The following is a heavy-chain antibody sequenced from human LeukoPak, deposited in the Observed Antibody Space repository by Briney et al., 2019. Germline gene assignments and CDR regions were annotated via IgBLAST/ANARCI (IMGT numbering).Heavy chain of an antibody. J-gene: IGHJ5*02. D-gene: IGHD6-19*01. Sequence: PSETLSLTCTVSGGSISSYYWSWIRQPPGKGLEWIGYIYYSGSTNYNPSLKSRVTISVDTPKNQFSLRLSSVTAADTAVYYCAREKQWLAYNWFDPWGQGTLVTVSS. V-gene: IGHV4-59*01. CDR1: GGSISSYY. CDR3: AREKQWLAYNWFDP. CDR2: IYYSGST.